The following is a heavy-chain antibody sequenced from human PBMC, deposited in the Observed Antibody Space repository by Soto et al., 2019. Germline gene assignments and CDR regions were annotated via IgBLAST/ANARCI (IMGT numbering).Heavy chain of an antibody. CDR3: ARAGTYYDIWTCPYLDD. J-gene: IGHJ4*02. CDR1: GGTFSSYA. CDR2: IIPIFGTA. D-gene: IGHD3-9*01. V-gene: IGHV1-69*01. Sequence: QVQLVQSGAEVKKPGSSVKVSCKASGGTFSSYAISWVRQAPGQGLEWMGGIIPIFGTANYAQKFQGRVTITADDSTSTAYMELSSLRSEDTAVYYCARAGTYYDIWTCPYLDDWGQGTLVTVSS.